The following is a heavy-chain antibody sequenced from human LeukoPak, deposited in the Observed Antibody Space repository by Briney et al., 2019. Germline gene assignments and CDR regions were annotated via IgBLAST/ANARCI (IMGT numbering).Heavy chain of an antibody. CDR1: GFTFTNYW. J-gene: IGHJ4*02. D-gene: IGHD3-10*01. V-gene: IGHV3-9*01. CDR3: AKAGRFGYYFDY. CDR2: ISWNSGSI. Sequence: GGSLRLSCAASGFTFTNYWMHWVRQAPGKGLEWVSGISWNSGSIGYADSVKGRFTISRDNAKNSLYLQMNSLRAEDTALYYCAKAGRFGYYFDYWGQGTLVTVSS.